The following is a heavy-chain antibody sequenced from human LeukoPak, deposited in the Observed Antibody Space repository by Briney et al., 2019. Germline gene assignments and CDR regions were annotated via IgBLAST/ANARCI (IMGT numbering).Heavy chain of an antibody. J-gene: IGHJ4*02. CDR2: IYPGDSGT. CDR1: GYSFTSYW. CDR3: ARRPYYYDSSGYYGGFEC. Sequence: GESLKISCKGSGYSFTSYWIGWVRQMPGKGLEWMGIIYPGDSGTRYSPSFQGQVTISADKSISTAYLQWSSLKASDTAMYYCARRPYYYDSSGYYGGFECWGQGTLVTVSS. D-gene: IGHD3-22*01. V-gene: IGHV5-51*01.